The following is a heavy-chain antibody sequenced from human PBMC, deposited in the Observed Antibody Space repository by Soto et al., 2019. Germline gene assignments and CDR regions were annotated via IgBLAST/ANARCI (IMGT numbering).Heavy chain of an antibody. J-gene: IGHJ6*02. Sequence: GGSLRISCAASGFTFSSYAMSWVRQAPGKGLEWVSAISGSGGSTYYADSVKGRFTISRDNSKNTLYLQMNSLRAEDTAVYYCAKDLGGGEDYYYYGMDVWGQGTTVTVSS. CDR2: ISGSGGST. D-gene: IGHD2-15*01. CDR1: GFTFSSYA. CDR3: AKDLGGGEDYYYYGMDV. V-gene: IGHV3-23*01.